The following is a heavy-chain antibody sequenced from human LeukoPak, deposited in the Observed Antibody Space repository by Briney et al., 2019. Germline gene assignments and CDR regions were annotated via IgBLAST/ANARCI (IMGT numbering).Heavy chain of an antibody. CDR1: GFTFSSYG. CDR3: AKDRLGIVVVITTADY. J-gene: IGHJ4*02. D-gene: IGHD3-22*01. V-gene: IGHV3-30*02. CDR2: IRYDGSNK. Sequence: GGSLRLSCAASGFTFSSYGMHWVRQAPGKGLEWVAFIRYDGSNKYYADSVKGRFTISRDNSKNTLYLQMNSLRAGDTAVYYCAKDRLGIVVVITTADYWGQGTLVTVSS.